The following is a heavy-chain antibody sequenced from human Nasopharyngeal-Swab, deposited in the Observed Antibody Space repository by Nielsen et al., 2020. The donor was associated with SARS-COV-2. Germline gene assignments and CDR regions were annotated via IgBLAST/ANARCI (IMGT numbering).Heavy chain of an antibody. J-gene: IGHJ5*02. D-gene: IGHD5-24*01. CDR3: ARRAARDGYNYEVDP. V-gene: IGHV5-51*01. CDR2: VYPGNSEV. Sequence: GGSLRLSCLASGYSFVNHWIGWVRQKPGKGLEWMGMVYPGNSEVAYSPSFQGQITISADKSLNTAYLQWSRLGTSDTAMYFCARRAARDGYNYEVDPWGQGTLVTVSS. CDR1: GYSFVNHW.